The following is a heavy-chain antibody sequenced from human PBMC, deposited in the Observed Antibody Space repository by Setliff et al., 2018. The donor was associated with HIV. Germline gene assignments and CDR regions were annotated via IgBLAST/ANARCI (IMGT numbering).Heavy chain of an antibody. CDR3: AREDYYDSTQTDY. V-gene: IGHV3-48*03. CDR2: ISGSGSTI. Sequence: GGSLRLSCAASGFTFNSHEMNWVRLAPGKGLEWVSYISGSGSTIYYADSVKGRFTISRDNAKNSLYLQMNSLRAEDTAVYYCAREDYYDSTQTDYWGQGALVTVSS. CDR1: GFTFNSHE. D-gene: IGHD3-22*01. J-gene: IGHJ4*02.